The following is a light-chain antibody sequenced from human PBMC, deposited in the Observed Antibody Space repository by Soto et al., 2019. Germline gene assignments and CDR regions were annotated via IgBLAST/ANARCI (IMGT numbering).Light chain of an antibody. V-gene: IGLV2-8*01. CDR3: SSNAGSNNLV. CDR1: SSDVGGYNY. Sequence: QSVLTQPPSASGSPGQSVTISCTGTSSDVGGYNYVSWYQQHPGKGPKLIIYEVNKRPSGVPDRFSGSKSGNTASLTVSGLQAEDEDDYYCSSNAGSNNLVFGGGTKVTVL. CDR2: EVN. J-gene: IGLJ2*01.